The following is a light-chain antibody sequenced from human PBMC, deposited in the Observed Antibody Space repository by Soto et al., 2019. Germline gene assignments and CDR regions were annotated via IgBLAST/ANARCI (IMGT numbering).Light chain of an antibody. CDR1: ETISSW. V-gene: IGKV1-5*03. CDR3: QHYNSYSAA. Sequence: DIQMTQSPSTLSGSVGDRVTIICRASETISSWLAWYQQNPGKAPKLLIYKAFTLKSGVPSRFSGSGSGTEFTLTISSLQPDDFATYHCQHYNSYSAAFGQETKVDIK. CDR2: KAF. J-gene: IGKJ1*01.